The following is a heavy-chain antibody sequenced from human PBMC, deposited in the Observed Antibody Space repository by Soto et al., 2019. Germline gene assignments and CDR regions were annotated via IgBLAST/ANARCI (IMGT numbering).Heavy chain of an antibody. J-gene: IGHJ4*02. CDR2: ISAYSGKT. CDR3: ARDPYLGDHQY. Sequence: QVQLVQSGGGVKKPGASVKVSCKTSGYTFTTYGISWVRQAPGQGLEWVGRISAYSGKTHYAQKFQGKVTMTTDTSTNTAYLELRSLRSDDTAVYYCARDPYLGDHQYWGQGTLVTVSS. D-gene: IGHD3-16*01. CDR1: GYTFTTYG. V-gene: IGHV1-18*01.